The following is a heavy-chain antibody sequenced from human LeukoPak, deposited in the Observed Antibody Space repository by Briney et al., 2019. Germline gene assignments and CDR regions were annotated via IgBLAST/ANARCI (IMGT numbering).Heavy chain of an antibody. J-gene: IGHJ4*02. CDR3: AKAERYCSGGSCYPSFDS. Sequence: AGGSLRLSCAASGFTFSSYAMSWVRQAPGMGLEWVSGISGSGGSTYYADSVKGRFPISRDNSKNTLYLQMNSLKADDTAVYYCAKAERYCSGGSCYPSFDSWGQGTLVTVSS. CDR2: ISGSGGST. V-gene: IGHV3-23*01. D-gene: IGHD2-15*01. CDR1: GFTFSSYA.